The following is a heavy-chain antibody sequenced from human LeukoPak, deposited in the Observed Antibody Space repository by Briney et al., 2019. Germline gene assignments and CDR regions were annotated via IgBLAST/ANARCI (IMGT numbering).Heavy chain of an antibody. CDR3: ARAGPYYDSSGEGAFDI. J-gene: IGHJ3*02. D-gene: IGHD3-22*01. Sequence: ASVKVSCKASGYTFTGYYMHWVRQAPGQGLEWMGWINPNSGGTNYAQKFQGWVTMTRDTSISTAYMELSRLRPDDTAVYYCARAGPYYDSSGEGAFDIWGQGTMVTVSS. CDR2: INPNSGGT. CDR1: GYTFTGYY. V-gene: IGHV1-2*04.